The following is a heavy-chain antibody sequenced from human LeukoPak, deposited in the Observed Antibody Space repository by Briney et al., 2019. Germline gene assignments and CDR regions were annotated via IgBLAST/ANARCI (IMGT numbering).Heavy chain of an antibody. CDR2: IYYSGST. CDR3: ARGPRGEGPPAHPNAFDI. CDR1: GGSISSHY. V-gene: IGHV4-59*11. Sequence: SETLSLTCTVSGGSISSHYWSWIRQPPGKGLEWIGHIYYSGSTNYNPSLKSRVTISVDTSKNQFSLKLSSVTAADTAVYYCARGPRGEGPPAHPNAFDIWGQGTMVTVSS. D-gene: IGHD3-16*01. J-gene: IGHJ3*02.